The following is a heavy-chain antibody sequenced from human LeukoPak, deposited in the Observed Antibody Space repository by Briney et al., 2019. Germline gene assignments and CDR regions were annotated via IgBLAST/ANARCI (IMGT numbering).Heavy chain of an antibody. CDR2: IYYSGST. D-gene: IGHD3-9*01. Sequence: SETLSLTCTVSGGSISSSSYYWGWIRQPPGKGLEWIGSIYYSGSTYYNPSLKSRVTISVDTSKNQFSLKLSSVTAADTAVYYCATGGDIYFDWFPLDYWGQGTLVTVSP. J-gene: IGHJ4*02. V-gene: IGHV4-39*01. CDR1: GGSISSSSYY. CDR3: ATGGDIYFDWFPLDY.